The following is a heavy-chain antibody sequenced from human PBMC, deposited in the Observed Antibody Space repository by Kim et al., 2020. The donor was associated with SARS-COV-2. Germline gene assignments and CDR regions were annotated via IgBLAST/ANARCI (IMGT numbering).Heavy chain of an antibody. D-gene: IGHD6-19*01. CDR3: AGSSIAVVIDY. J-gene: IGHJ4*02. V-gene: IGHV4-59*08. CDR2: IYYSGST. CDR1: GGSISSYY. Sequence: SETLSLTCTVSGGSISSYYWSWIRQPPGKGLEWIGYIYYSGSTNYNPSLKSRVTISVDTSKNQFSLKLSSVTAADTAVYYCAGSSIAVVIDYWGQGTLVT.